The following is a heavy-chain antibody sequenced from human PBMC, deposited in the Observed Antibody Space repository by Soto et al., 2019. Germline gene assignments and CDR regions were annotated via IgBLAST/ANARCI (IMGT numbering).Heavy chain of an antibody. J-gene: IGHJ4*02. V-gene: IGHV3-23*01. CDR1: GFPFSSNA. D-gene: IGHD6-13*01. Sequence: EVQLLESGGGLVQPGGSLRVSCAASGFPFSSNALSWVRLAPGKGLEWVSTLSGSDGSTYYADPVKGRFTISRDSSRNTLYLQMNSLRAEDTAVYYCAKEAAAGLYFFDYWGQGTLVTVSS. CDR3: AKEAAAGLYFFDY. CDR2: LSGSDGST.